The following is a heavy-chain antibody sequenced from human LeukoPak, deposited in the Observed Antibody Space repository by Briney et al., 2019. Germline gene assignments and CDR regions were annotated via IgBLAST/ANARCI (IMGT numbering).Heavy chain of an antibody. CDR3: AKGGTSASPRPFDY. V-gene: IGHV3-23*01. J-gene: IGHJ4*02. CDR2: ISGSGGST. Sequence: GGSLRLSCAASGFTFSSYAMSWVRRAPGKGLEWFSAISGSGGSTYYADSVKGRFTISRDNSKNTLYLQMNSLRAEDTAVYYCAKGGTSASPRPFDYWGQGTLVTVSS. D-gene: IGHD1-14*01. CDR1: GFTFSSYA.